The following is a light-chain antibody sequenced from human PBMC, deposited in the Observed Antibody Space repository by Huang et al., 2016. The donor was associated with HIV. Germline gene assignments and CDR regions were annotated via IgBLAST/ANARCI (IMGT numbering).Light chain of an antibody. J-gene: IGKJ1*01. Sequence: EKVMTQSPATLSVSPGERATLSCRASQGVSSNLAWYQQKPGQAPRLVMYGGSTGATGIPARFSGSGSGTEFTLTISSLQSEDFAVYYCQQYNNWPWTFGQGTKVEIK. CDR2: GGS. V-gene: IGKV3-15*01. CDR1: QGVSSN. CDR3: QQYNNWPWT.